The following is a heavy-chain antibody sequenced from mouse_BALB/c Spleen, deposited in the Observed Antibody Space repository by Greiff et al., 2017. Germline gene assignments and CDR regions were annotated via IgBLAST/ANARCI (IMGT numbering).Heavy chain of an antibody. V-gene: IGHV1-7*01. D-gene: IGHD4-1*01. CDR3: ARYLGRFAY. CDR1: GYTFTSYW. CDR2: INPSTGYT. Sequence: VKLVESGAELAKPGASVKMSCKASGYTFTSYWMHWVKQRPGQGLEWIGYINPSTGYTEYNQKFKDKATLTADKSSSTAYMQLSSLTSEDSAVYYCARYLGRFAYWGQGTLVTVSA. J-gene: IGHJ3*01.